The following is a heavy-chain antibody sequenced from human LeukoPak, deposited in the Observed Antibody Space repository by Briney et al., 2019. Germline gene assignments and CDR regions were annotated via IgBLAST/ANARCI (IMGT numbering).Heavy chain of an antibody. J-gene: IGHJ4*02. CDR2: FASDRTTI. CDR1: GFTFSSYG. CDR3: ARGHNWSFDS. V-gene: IGHV3-48*01. D-gene: IGHD1-20*01. Sequence: GGSLRLSCAASGFTFSSYGINWVRQAPGKGLEWVSYFASDRTTIYYADSVKGRFTMSRDNAKNSLYLRMDSLRAEDTPVYYCARGHNWSFDSWGQGTLVTVSS.